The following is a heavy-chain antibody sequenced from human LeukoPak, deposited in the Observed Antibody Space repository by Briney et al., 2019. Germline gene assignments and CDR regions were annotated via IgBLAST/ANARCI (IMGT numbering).Heavy chain of an antibody. V-gene: IGHV3-23*01. CDR2: ISAGGDGT. D-gene: IGHD2/OR15-2a*01. J-gene: IGHJ3*02. CDR3: AKSLLTTAAGTGRAFDI. CDR1: GFTFSSYW. Sequence: PGGSLRLSCAASGFTFSSYWMSWVRQAPGKGLEWVSGISAGGDGTYHADPVKGRFTISRDNSKNTLFLQMNNLRAEDTAKYYCAKSLLTTAAGTGRAFDIWGQGTMVTVSS.